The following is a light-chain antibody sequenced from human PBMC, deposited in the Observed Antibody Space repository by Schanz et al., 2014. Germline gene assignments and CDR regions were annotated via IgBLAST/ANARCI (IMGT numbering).Light chain of an antibody. CDR2: DVT. CDR3: SSYAGTSNF. CDR1: SSDIGRYNY. Sequence: QSALTQPPSASGSPGQSVTISCTGTSSDIGRYNYVSWYQHHPGKAPKLLIYDVTKRPSGVPDRFSGSKSGNTASLTVSGLQAEDEADYYCSSYAGTSNFFGGGTKLNVL. V-gene: IGLV2-8*01. J-gene: IGLJ2*01.